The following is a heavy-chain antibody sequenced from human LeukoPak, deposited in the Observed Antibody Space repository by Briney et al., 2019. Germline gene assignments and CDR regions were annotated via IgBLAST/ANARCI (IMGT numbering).Heavy chain of an antibody. J-gene: IGHJ6*03. CDR3: ARASTVPSSYYMDV. CDR1: GFTFSDYY. V-gene: IGHV3-11*04. Sequence: GGSLRLSCAASGFTFSDYYMSWIRQAPGKGLEWVSYISRVGSTIYYADSVKGRFTISRDNAQNSLYLQMNSLKVEDTALYYCARASTVPSSYYMDVWGKGTTVTVSS. D-gene: IGHD4-11*01. CDR2: ISRVGSTI.